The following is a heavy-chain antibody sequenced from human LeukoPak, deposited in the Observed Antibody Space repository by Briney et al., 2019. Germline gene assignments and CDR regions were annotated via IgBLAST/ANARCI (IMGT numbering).Heavy chain of an antibody. CDR1: GFTFSSYE. Sequence: PGGSLRLSCAASGFTFSSYEMNWVRQAPGKGLEWVAYISSSGSNIYYADSVKGRFTISRDTAKNSVYVQMKSLRAADTAVYYCAKAVGATSTYYSSGMAVWGEGPTVTVSS. J-gene: IGHJ6*04. V-gene: IGHV3-48*03. CDR2: ISSSGSNI. D-gene: IGHD1-26*01. CDR3: AKAVGATSTYYSSGMAV.